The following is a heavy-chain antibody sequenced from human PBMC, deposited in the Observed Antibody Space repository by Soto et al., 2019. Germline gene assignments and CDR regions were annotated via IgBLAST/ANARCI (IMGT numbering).Heavy chain of an antibody. Sequence: QVQLQESGPGLVKPSGTLSLTCAVSGGSISSSNWWSWVRQPPGKGLEWIGEIYHSGSTNYNPSRKRRATITVDKSQNQLALKQRSVTAPDTAVYYGARGVQRWFSSGYSYYFDYWGQGTLVTVSS. CDR2: IYHSGST. J-gene: IGHJ4*02. V-gene: IGHV4-4*02. CDR3: ARGVQRWFSSGYSYYFDY. CDR1: GGSISSSNW. D-gene: IGHD3-22*01.